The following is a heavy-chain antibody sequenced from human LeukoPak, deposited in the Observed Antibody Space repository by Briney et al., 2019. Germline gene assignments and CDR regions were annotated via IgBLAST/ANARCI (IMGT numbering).Heavy chain of an antibody. D-gene: IGHD5-18*01. J-gene: IGHJ4*02. CDR1: GFTFSDYY. Sequence: PGGSLRLSCAASGFTFSDYYMSWIRQAPGRGLEWVSYISSSGSTIYYADSVKGRFTISRDNAKNSPYLQMNSLRAEDTAVYYCARDSPSYAYDQGQVDYWGQGTLVTVSS. CDR2: ISSSGSTI. V-gene: IGHV3-11*01. CDR3: ARDSPSYAYDQGQVDY.